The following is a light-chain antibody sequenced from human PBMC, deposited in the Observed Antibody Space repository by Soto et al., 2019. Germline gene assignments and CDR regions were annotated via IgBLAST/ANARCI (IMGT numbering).Light chain of an antibody. CDR3: AAWDDSMSVPYV. Sequence: QSVLTQPPSASGTPGQRVTISCSGSSSNIGSNYVYWYQQLPGTAPKLLIYRNNQRPSGVPDRFSGSKSGTSASLAISGLRSEDEADDYCAAWDDSMSVPYVFGTGTKVTVL. V-gene: IGLV1-47*01. CDR2: RNN. J-gene: IGLJ1*01. CDR1: SSNIGSNY.